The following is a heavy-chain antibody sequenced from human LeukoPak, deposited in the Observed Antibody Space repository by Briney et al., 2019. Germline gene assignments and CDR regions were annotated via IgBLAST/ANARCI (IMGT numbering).Heavy chain of an antibody. CDR2: IYYSGTT. D-gene: IGHD6-13*01. CDR3: ARGVYIAAAQYGY. V-gene: IGHV4-59*01. J-gene: IGHJ4*02. Sequence: SETLSLTCTVSGGSISSYYWSWIRQPPGKGLEWIGYIYYSGTTNYNPSLKSRVTISVGTSKNQFSLKLSSVTAADTAVYYCARGVYIAAAQYGYCGQGTLVTVSS. CDR1: GGSISSYY.